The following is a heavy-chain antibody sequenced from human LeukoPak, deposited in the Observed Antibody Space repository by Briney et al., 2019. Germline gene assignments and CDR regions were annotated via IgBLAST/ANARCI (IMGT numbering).Heavy chain of an antibody. J-gene: IGHJ4*02. CDR2: INHSGST. D-gene: IGHD4-17*01. Sequence: PSETLSLTCAVYGGSFSGYYWSWIRQPPGKGLEWIGEINHSGSTNYNPSLKSRVTISVDTSKNQFSLKLSSVTAADTAVYYCARSSGPVPTDYWGQGTLVTVSS. CDR3: ARSSGPVPTDY. V-gene: IGHV4-34*01. CDR1: GGSFSGYY.